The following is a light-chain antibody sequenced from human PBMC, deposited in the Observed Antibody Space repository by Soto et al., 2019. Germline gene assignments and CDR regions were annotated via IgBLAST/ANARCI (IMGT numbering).Light chain of an antibody. CDR3: QQYSSSPLT. CDR2: EAS. V-gene: IGKV3-20*01. J-gene: IGKJ4*01. CDR1: QTVRNNY. Sequence: EFVLTQSPGTLSLSPGERATLSCRASQTVRNNYLAWYQQKPGQAPRLLIYEASNRATGIPARFSGSGSGTNFTLTVSRLEPEDFAVYYFQQYSSSPLTFGGGTKVDIK.